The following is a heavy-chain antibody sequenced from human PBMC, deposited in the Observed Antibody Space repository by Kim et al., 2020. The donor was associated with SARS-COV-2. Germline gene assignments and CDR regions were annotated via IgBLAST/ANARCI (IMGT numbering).Heavy chain of an antibody. CDR1: GFSFGSFT. J-gene: IGHJ4*02. D-gene: IGHD3-16*01. Sequence: GGSLRLSCAASGFSFGSFTLHWVRQAPGKGLEWVAVISYDGSEKYYTDSVKGRFTVSRDNSKNTVHLLMNSLRPNDTALYYCARDPHRLVDASGGALDNWGPGTLVTVSS. CDR2: ISYDGSEK. CDR3: ARDPHRLVDASGGALDN. V-gene: IGHV3-30-3*01.